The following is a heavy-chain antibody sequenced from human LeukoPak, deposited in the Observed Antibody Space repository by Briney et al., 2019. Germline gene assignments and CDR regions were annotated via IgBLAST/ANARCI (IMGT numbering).Heavy chain of an antibody. CDR2: IKEDASEK. J-gene: IGHJ5*02. D-gene: IGHD6-13*01. V-gene: IGHV3-7*01. Sequence: GGSLRLSCAASGFTFSSYWMSWVRQAPGKGLEWVANIKEDASEKYYVDSVKGRTTISRDNAKNSLYLQMNSLRAEDTAVYYCASCTAAAGQGYNWFDPWGQGTLVTVSS. CDR1: GFTFSSYW. CDR3: ASCTAAAGQGYNWFDP.